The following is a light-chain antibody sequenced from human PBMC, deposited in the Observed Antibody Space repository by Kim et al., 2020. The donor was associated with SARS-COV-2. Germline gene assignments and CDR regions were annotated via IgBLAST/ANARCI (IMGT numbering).Light chain of an antibody. CDR3: QSRDSGGDVV. V-gene: IGLV3-19*01. J-gene: IGLJ2*01. CDR2: GRN. CDR1: SLRSYY. Sequence: SSELTQDPAVSVALGQTVRITCQGDSLRSYYATWYQQKRRQAPVLVIYGRNNRPSGIPDRFSGSASGNTASLTISGAQAEDEAEFYCQSRDSGGDVVFGGGTQLTVL.